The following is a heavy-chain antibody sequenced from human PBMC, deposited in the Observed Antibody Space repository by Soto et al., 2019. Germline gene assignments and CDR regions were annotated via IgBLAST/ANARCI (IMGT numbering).Heavy chain of an antibody. J-gene: IGHJ6*02. V-gene: IGHV3-74*01. D-gene: IGHD2-15*01. CDR1: GFTFSSYW. CDR2: INSDGSST. CDR3: ARDLLQWRSRNYYYYGMDV. Sequence: GGSLRLSCAASGFTFSSYWMHWVRQAPGKGLVWVSRINSDGSSTSYADSVKGRFTISRDNAKNTLYLQMNSLRAEDTAVYYCARDLLQWRSRNYYYYGMDVWGQGTTVTVSS.